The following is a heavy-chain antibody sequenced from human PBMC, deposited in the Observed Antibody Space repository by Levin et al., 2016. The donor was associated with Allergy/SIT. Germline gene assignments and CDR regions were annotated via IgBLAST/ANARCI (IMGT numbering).Heavy chain of an antibody. D-gene: IGHD1-20*01. CDR2: IYWDDDK. V-gene: IGHV2-5*02. CDR1: GFSLSTSGVG. CDR3: AHARDYNSGQHFFDY. J-gene: IGHJ4*02. Sequence: SGPTLVKPTQTLTLTCTFSGFSLSTSGVGVGWIRQPPGKALERLALIYWDDDKRYNTSLRSRLTIAKYTSSNQVVLTMTDMDPVDTGTYYCAHARDYNSGQHFFDYWGQGILVTVSS.